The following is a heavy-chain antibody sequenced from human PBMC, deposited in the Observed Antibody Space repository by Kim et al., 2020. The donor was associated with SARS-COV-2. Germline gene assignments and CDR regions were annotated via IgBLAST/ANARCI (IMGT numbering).Heavy chain of an antibody. J-gene: IGHJ2*01. CDR1: DESFNGYF. CDR3: ARNSDKWYFDL. CDR2: IDDSGRT. D-gene: IGHD2-21*02. V-gene: IGHV4-34*01. Sequence: SETLSLTCAVPDESFNGYFWSWIRQSPGKGLEWIGEIDDSGRTNYNPSLETRVTVSVDTSKKQFFLNLSSLTAADTAVYYCARNSDKWYFDLWGRGTLVTV.